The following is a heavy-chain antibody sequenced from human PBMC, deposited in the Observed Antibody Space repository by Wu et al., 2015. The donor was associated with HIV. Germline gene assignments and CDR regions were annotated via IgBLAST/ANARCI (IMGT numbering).Heavy chain of an antibody. D-gene: IGHD2-2*01. V-gene: IGHV1-2*02. CDR3: ARDREHCSSTSCSTIALPATPYYYYMDV. CDR2: INPNSGGT. Sequence: QVQLVQSGAEVKKPGASVKVSCKASGYTFTGYYMHWVRQAPGQGLEWMGWINPNSGGTNYAQKFQGRVTMTRDTSISTAYMELSRLRSDDTAVYYCARDREHCSSTSCSTIALPATPYYYYMDVWGKGTTVTVSS. J-gene: IGHJ6*03. CDR1: GYTFTGYY.